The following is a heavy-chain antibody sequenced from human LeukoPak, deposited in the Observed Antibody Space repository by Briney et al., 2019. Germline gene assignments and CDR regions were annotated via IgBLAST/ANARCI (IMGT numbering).Heavy chain of an antibody. CDR1: GFTFSSYG. V-gene: IGHV3-30*02. CDR3: AKAWARIAAAGTSDY. Sequence: GGSLRLSCAASGFTFSSYGMHWVRQAPGKGLEWVAFIRYDGSNKYYADSVKGRFTISRDNSKNTLYLQMNSLRAEDTPVYYCAKAWARIAAAGTSDYWGQGTLVTVSS. D-gene: IGHD6-13*01. J-gene: IGHJ4*02. CDR2: IRYDGSNK.